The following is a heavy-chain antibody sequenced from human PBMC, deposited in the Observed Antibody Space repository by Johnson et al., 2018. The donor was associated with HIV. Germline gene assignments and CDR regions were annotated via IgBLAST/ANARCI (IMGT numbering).Heavy chain of an antibody. V-gene: IGHV3-33*06. CDR3: AKARSLLDYGGFDAFDI. D-gene: IGHD4-23*01. CDR2: IWYDGSNK. J-gene: IGHJ3*02. Sequence: QVQLVESGGGLVQPGGSLRLSCAASRFIFSSYGMHWVRQAPGKGLEWVAVIWYDGSNKYYADSVKGRFTISRDNSKNTLSLQMNSLRVEDTAMYYCAKARSLLDYGGFDAFDIWGQGTLVIVSS. CDR1: RFIFSSYG.